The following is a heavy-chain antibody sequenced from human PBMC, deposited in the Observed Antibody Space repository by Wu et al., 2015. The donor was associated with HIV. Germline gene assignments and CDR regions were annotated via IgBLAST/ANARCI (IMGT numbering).Heavy chain of an antibody. CDR2: INPNSGGT. Sequence: QVQLVQSGAEVKKPGASVKVSCKASGYTFTGYYMHWVRQAPGQGLEWMGWINPNSGGTDYAQKFQGRVTMTRDTSISTAYMELSRLRSDDTAVYYCARDHTATMVRGVMPXNWFDPWGQGPWSPS. D-gene: IGHD3-10*01. V-gene: IGHV1-2*02. CDR1: GYTFTGYY. J-gene: IGHJ5*02. CDR3: ARDHTATMVRGVMPXNWFDP.